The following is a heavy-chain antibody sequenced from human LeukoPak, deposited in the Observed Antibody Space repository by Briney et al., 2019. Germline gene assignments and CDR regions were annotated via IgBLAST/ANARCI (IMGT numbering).Heavy chain of an antibody. CDR2: IKHSGST. V-gene: IGHV4-39*07. J-gene: IGHJ5*02. D-gene: IGHD3-10*01. Sequence: SETLSLTCTVSGGSISSISYYWSWIRQPPGKGLEWIGEIKHSGSTNYNPSLKSRVTISVDTSKNQFSLKLSSVTAADTAVYYCARGLGTMVRGVIDWFDPWGQGTLVTVSS. CDR1: GGSISSISYY. CDR3: ARGLGTMVRGVIDWFDP.